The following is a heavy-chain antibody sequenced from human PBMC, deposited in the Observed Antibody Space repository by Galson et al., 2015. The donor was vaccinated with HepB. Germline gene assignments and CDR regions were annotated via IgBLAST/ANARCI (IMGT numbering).Heavy chain of an antibody. Sequence: SLRLSCAASGFTFSSYAMSWVRQAPGKGLEWVSAISGSGGSTYYADSVKGRFTISRDNSKNTLYLQMNSLRAEDTAVYYCAREGHLTGIAVAGGGGGTTGYYYGMDVWGQGTTVTVSS. CDR2: ISGSGGST. V-gene: IGHV3-23*01. CDR3: AREGHLTGIAVAGGGGGTTGYYYGMDV. D-gene: IGHD6-19*01. J-gene: IGHJ6*02. CDR1: GFTFSSYA.